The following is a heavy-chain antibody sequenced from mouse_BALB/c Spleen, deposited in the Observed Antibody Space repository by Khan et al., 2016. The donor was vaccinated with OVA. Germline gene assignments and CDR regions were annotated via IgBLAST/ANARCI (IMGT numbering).Heavy chain of an antibody. CDR1: GYTFTSYW. CDR2: INPSTGYT. CDR3: ANHGSSSAWLTY. D-gene: IGHD1-1*01. J-gene: IGHJ3*01. V-gene: IGHV1-7*01. Sequence: QMQLEESGAELAKPGASVKMSYKASGYTFTSYWMHWVKQRPGQGLEWIGYINPSTGYTEYNQRFKDKATLTADKSSSTAYMQLSSLTSEESAVYYCANHGSSSAWLTYWGQGTLVTVSA.